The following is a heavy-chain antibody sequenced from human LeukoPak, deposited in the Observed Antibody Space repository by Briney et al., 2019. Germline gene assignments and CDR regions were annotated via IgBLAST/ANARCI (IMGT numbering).Heavy chain of an antibody. CDR1: GFTFSSYS. CDR3: ARGNDFWSGSCIWFVP. J-gene: IGHJ5*02. Sequence: PGGSLRLSCAASGFTFSSYSMNWVRQAPGKGLEWVSSISSISSYIKYADSVKGRFTISRDNAKNSLYLQMNSLRDEDTAVYYCARGNDFWSGSCIWFVPWGQGTLVSVSS. CDR2: ISSISSYI. D-gene: IGHD3-3*01. V-gene: IGHV3-21*01.